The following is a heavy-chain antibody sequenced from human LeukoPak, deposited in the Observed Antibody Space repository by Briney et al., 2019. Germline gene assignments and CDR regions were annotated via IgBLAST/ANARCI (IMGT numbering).Heavy chain of an antibody. D-gene: IGHD3-22*01. CDR3: AREVYDRRGYFGQ. Sequence: GSSVKVSCKTSDDTFMTCGISGVRQHPGQGLSYLGWISVYNGNTNYAQKLQGRVTVTTDRSTSTTFTELRSLTSDDTAIYYCAREVYDRRGYFGQWGQGTLVTVSS. CDR1: DDTFMTCG. V-gene: IGHV1-18*01. CDR2: ISVYNGNT. J-gene: IGHJ4*02.